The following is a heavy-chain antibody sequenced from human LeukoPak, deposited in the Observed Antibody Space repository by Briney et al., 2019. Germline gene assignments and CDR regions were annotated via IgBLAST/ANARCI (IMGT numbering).Heavy chain of an antibody. J-gene: IGHJ4*02. D-gene: IGHD6-13*01. CDR2: INPNSGGT. CDR3: ARGLKAEGIAEPPFDY. V-gene: IGHV1-2*04. Sequence: ASVKVSCKASGYTFTGYYMHWVRQAPGQGLEWMGWINPNSGGTNYAQKFQGWVTVTRDTSISTAYMELSRLRSDDTAVYYCARGLKAEGIAEPPFDYWGQGTLVTVSS. CDR1: GYTFTGYY.